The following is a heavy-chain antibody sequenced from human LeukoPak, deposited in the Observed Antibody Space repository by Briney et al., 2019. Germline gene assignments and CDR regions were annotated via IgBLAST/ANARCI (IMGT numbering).Heavy chain of an antibody. D-gene: IGHD3-10*01. CDR3: ASAYGAGSDY. Sequence: GGSLSLSCAASGFTFSDYYMSWIRQAPGKGLEWVSYISSSGSTIYHADSVKGRFTISRDNAKNSLYLQINSLRAEDTAVYYCASAYGAGSDYWGQGTLVTVSS. J-gene: IGHJ4*02. V-gene: IGHV3-11*04. CDR1: GFTFSDYY. CDR2: ISSSGSTI.